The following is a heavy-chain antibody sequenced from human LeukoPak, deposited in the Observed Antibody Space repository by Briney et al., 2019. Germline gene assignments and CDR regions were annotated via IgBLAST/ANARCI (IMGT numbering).Heavy chain of an antibody. D-gene: IGHD6-13*01. V-gene: IGHV3-30*03. CDR2: ISYDGSNK. Sequence: PGGSLRLSCAASGFTFSSYSMNWVRQAPGKGLEWVAVISYDGSNKYHADSVKGRFTISRDNSKSTLYLQMNSLRVEDTAVYYCARELVEEAAAGRYYYYGMDVWGQGTTVTVSS. CDR3: ARELVEEAAAGRYYYYGMDV. J-gene: IGHJ6*02. CDR1: GFTFSSYS.